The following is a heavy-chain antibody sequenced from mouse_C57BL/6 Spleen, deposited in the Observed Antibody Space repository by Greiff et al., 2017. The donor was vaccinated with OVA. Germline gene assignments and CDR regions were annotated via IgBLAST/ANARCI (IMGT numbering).Heavy chain of an antibody. Sequence: VQLQQPGAELVRPGSSVKLSCKASGYTFTSYWMHWVKQRPIQGLEWIGNIDPSDSETHYNQKFKDKATLTVDKSSSTAYMQLSSLTSEDSAVYYCARRGDYDFSYAMDYWGQGTSVTVSS. CDR2: IDPSDSET. V-gene: IGHV1-52*01. CDR3: ARRGDYDFSYAMDY. D-gene: IGHD2-4*01. CDR1: GYTFTSYW. J-gene: IGHJ4*01.